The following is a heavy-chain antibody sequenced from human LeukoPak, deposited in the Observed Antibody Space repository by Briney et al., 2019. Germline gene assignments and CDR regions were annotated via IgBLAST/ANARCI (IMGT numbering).Heavy chain of an antibody. CDR3: ASALVRKTTKITIFGVGFDP. V-gene: IGHV4-30-4*01. CDR1: GGSISSGDYY. D-gene: IGHD3-3*01. CDR2: IYYSGST. J-gene: IGHJ5*02. Sequence: SETLSLTCTVSGGSISSGDYYWSWIRQPPGKGLEWIGYIYYSGSTYYNPSLKSRVTISVDTSKNQFSLKLSSVTAADTAAYYCASALVRKTTKITIFGVGFDPWGQGTLVTVSS.